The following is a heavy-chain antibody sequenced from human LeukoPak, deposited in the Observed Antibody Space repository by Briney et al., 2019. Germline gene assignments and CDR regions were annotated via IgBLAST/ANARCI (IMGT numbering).Heavy chain of an antibody. Sequence: ASVKVSCKASGYTFNVYFMQWVRQAPGQVLEWMGWINPNSGGTNYAQKFQGRVTMTLDTSNSAAYMELTSLTPDDTAIYYCASGRGSGSLRWGQGTLVTVSP. D-gene: IGHD1-26*01. CDR3: ASGRGSGSLR. J-gene: IGHJ4*02. CDR1: GYTFNVYF. V-gene: IGHV1-2*02. CDR2: INPNSGGT.